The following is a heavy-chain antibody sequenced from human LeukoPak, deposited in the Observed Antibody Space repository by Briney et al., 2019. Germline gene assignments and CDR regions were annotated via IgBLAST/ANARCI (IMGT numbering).Heavy chain of an antibody. CDR1: GFTFSSYG. CDR2: IWYDGSNK. J-gene: IGHJ4*02. CDR3: ARDRGVFSEFDY. Sequence: PGGSLRLSCAASGFTFSSYGMHWVRQAPGKGLEWVAVIWYDGSNKYYADSVKGRFTISRDNYKNTLYLQMNSLRAEDTAVYYCARDRGVFSEFDYWGQGTLVTVSS. D-gene: IGHD3-10*01. V-gene: IGHV3-33*01.